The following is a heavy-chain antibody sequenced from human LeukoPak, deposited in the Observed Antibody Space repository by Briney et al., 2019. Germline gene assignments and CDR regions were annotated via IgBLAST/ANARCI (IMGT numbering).Heavy chain of an antibody. D-gene: IGHD1-14*01. V-gene: IGHV3-23*01. CDR2: ISGSGGST. CDR3: AKPPPLQPKTFDY. Sequence: GGSLRLSCAASGFTFSSYAMSWVRQAPGKGLEWVSAISGSGGSTYYADSVEGRFTVSRDNSKNTLYLQMNSLRAEDTAVYYCAKPPPLQPKTFDYWGQGTLVTVSS. CDR1: GFTFSSYA. J-gene: IGHJ4*02.